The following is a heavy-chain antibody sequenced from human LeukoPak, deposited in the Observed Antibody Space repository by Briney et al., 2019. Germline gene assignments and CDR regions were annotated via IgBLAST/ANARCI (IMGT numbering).Heavy chain of an antibody. J-gene: IGHJ4*02. D-gene: IGHD3-3*01. CDR3: AISHLEWLSGPFDY. V-gene: IGHV3-21*01. CDR1: GFTLSSYS. CDR2: ISSSSSYI. Sequence: GGSLTLSCAASGFTLSSYSVNWVRQAPGKGLEWVKSISSSSSYIYYADSVKGRFTISRDNAKNSMYLQMNSLRAEDTAAYYCAISHLEWLSGPFDYWGQGTLVTVSS.